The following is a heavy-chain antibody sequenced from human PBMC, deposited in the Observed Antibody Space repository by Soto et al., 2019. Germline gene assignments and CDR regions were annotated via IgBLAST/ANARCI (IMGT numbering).Heavy chain of an antibody. CDR1: GFTFSNAW. V-gene: IGHV3-15*01. CDR2: IKSKTDGGTT. CDR3: TTDLGYCSSTSCYPFDY. D-gene: IGHD2-2*01. Sequence: GGSLRLSCAASGFTFSNAWMSWVRQAPGKGLEWVGRIKSKTDGGTTDYAAPVKGRFTISREDSKNTLYLQMNSLKTEDTAVYYCTTDLGYCSSTSCYPFDYWGQGTLVTVSS. J-gene: IGHJ4*02.